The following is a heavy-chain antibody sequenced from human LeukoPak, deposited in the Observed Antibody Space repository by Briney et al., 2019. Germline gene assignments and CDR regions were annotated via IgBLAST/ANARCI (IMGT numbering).Heavy chain of an antibody. Sequence: SETLSLTCTVSGGSISSSSYYWGWIRQPPGKGLEWIGSIYYSGSTYYNPSLKSRVTISVDTSKNQFSLKLSSVTAADTAIYYCARAYVMVRGVLIDYWGQGTLVTVSS. CDR2: IYYSGST. V-gene: IGHV4-39*01. CDR1: GGSISSSSYY. CDR3: ARAYVMVRGVLIDY. D-gene: IGHD3-10*01. J-gene: IGHJ4*02.